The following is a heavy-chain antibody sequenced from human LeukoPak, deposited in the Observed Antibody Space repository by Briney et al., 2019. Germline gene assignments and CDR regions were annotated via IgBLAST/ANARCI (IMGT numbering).Heavy chain of an antibody. CDR2: ITGRGDET. J-gene: IGHJ5*02. CDR3: AKGAAAGLVDWFDP. Sequence: SGGSLRLSCAASGFIFSNYALMWVRQAPGKGLEWVSSITGRGDETFYADSVKGRFSLSRDNSKNMLYLQMYSLGAEDTAIYYCAKGAAAGLVDWFDPWGQGTLVTASS. V-gene: IGHV3-23*01. D-gene: IGHD6-13*01. CDR1: GFIFSNYA.